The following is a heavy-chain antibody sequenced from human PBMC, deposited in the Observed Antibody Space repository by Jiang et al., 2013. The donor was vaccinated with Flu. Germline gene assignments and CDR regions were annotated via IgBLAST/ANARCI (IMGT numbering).Heavy chain of an antibody. CDR2: INHSGST. V-gene: IGHV4-34*01. J-gene: IGHJ4*02. CDR1: GGSFSGYY. D-gene: IGHD3-22*01. Sequence: ALLKPSETLSLTCAVYGGSFSGYYWTWIRQPPGKGLEWIGEINHSGSTNYNPSLKSRVTISVDTSKNQFSLKLSSVTAADTAVYYCARGPDYYDSSTYYEPAFDYWGQGTLVTVSS. CDR3: ARGPDYYDSSTYYEPAFDY.